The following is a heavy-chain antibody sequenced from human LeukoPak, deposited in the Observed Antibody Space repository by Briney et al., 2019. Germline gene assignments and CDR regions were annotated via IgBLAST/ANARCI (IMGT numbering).Heavy chain of an antibody. J-gene: IGHJ5*02. Sequence: ASVKVSCKASGYTFTSYDINWVRQAPGQGLEWMGWINPNSGGTNYAQKFQGRVTMTRDTSISTAYMELSRLRSDDTAVYYCARDSQTVVHWFDPWGQGTLVTVSS. CDR2: INPNSGGT. CDR1: GYTFTSYD. V-gene: IGHV1-2*02. D-gene: IGHD2-15*01. CDR3: ARDSQTVVHWFDP.